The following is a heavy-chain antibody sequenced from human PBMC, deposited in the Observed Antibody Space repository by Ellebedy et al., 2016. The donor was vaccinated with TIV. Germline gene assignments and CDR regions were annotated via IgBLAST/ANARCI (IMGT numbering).Heavy chain of an antibody. CDR1: GFTFSNYA. J-gene: IGHJ6*02. CDR3: AKGRGGSSYSSLDV. CDR2: TSGSSDSR. D-gene: IGHD2-15*01. V-gene: IGHV3-23*01. Sequence: GESLKISCAASGFTFSNYAMNWVRQAPGKGPEWVSVTSGSSDSRDYADSVKGRFTNSRDNSQNTLYLLMNSLRAEDTAVYYCAKGRGGSSYSSLDVWGQGTTVTVSS.